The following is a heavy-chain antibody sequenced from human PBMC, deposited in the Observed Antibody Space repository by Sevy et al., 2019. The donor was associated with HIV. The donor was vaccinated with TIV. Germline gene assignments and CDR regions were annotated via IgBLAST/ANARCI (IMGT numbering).Heavy chain of an antibody. Sequence: SLRLSCAASGFTFDDYAMHWVRQAPGKGLEWVSGISWNSGSIGYADSVKGRFTISRDNAKNSLYLQMNSLRAEDTALYYCAKDRYYDFWGGIDYWGQGTLVTVSS. CDR3: AKDRYYDFWGGIDY. CDR2: ISWNSGSI. V-gene: IGHV3-9*01. D-gene: IGHD3-3*01. J-gene: IGHJ4*02. CDR1: GFTFDDYA.